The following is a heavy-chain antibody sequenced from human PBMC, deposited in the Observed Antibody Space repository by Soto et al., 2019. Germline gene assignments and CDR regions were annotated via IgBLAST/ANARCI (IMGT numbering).Heavy chain of an antibody. CDR2: NNHSGST. CDR3: ARGKIVVVPAAIRWFDP. D-gene: IGHD2-2*01. Sequence: QVQLQQWGAGLLKPSETLSLTCAVYGGSFSGYYWSWIRQPPGKGLEWIGENNHSGSTNYNPSLKSRVTISVDTSKNQFSLKLSSVTAADTAVYYCARGKIVVVPAAIRWFDPWGQGTLVTVSS. V-gene: IGHV4-34*01. CDR1: GGSFSGYY. J-gene: IGHJ5*02.